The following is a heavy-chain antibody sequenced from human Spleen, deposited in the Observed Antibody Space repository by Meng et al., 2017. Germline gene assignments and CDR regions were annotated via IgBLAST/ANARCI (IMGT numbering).Heavy chain of an antibody. CDR3: ARDEDISAAGKLFGDY. J-gene: IGHJ4*02. D-gene: IGHD6-13*01. CDR1: GYNFPDYW. V-gene: IGHV1-2*06. Sequence: QVPLVQSGAEVNKPGASVKVSCKPSGYNFPDYWLHWVRRAPGQGLEWMGRIDPKSGDTHYAQRFQGRVTMTGDTSISTAYMELSGLRSDDTAMYYCARDEDISAAGKLFGDYWGQGTLVTVSS. CDR2: IDPKSGDT.